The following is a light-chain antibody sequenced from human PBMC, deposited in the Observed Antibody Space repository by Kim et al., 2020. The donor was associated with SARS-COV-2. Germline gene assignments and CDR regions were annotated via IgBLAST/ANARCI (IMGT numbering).Light chain of an antibody. CDR2: GNS. Sequence: QSVLTQPPSVSGAPGQRVTISCIGSSSNIGAGYDVHWYQQLPGTAPKLLIYGNSNRPSGVPDRFSGSKSGTSASLAITGLQAEDEADYYCQSYDSSLMGVFGGGTQLTVL. CDR3: QSYDSSLMGV. V-gene: IGLV1-40*01. J-gene: IGLJ3*02. CDR1: SSNIGAGYD.